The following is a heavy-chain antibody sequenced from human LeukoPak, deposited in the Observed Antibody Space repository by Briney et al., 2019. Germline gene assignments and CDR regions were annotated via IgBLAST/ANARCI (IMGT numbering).Heavy chain of an antibody. V-gene: IGHV4-39*01. CDR2: IYYSGNT. J-gene: IGHJ4*02. Sequence: SETLSLTCTASGVSISSSNSYWGWIRQPPGKGLEWIGSIYYSGNTYYNSSLKSRVTISIDTSANLFSLKLNSVTAADTAFYFCARQTGSGLFILPGGQGTLVTVSS. CDR1: GVSISSSNSY. D-gene: IGHD3-10*01. CDR3: ARQTGSGLFILP.